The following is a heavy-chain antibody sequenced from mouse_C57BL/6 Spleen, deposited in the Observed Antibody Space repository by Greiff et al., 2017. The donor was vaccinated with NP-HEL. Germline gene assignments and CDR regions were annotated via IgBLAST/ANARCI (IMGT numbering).Heavy chain of an antibody. Sequence: VQLQQSGVELVRPGASVKLSCTASGFNFKDYYMHWVKQRPEQGLEWIGRIDPEDGDPEYAPKFQGKATMTADTASNAAYRQRRNLTTEETAVYYCTTSTTVVANYAMDYWGQGTSVTGSS. CDR2: IDPEDGDP. CDR3: TTSTTVVANYAMDY. V-gene: IGHV14-1*01. D-gene: IGHD1-1*01. CDR1: GFNFKDYY. J-gene: IGHJ4*01.